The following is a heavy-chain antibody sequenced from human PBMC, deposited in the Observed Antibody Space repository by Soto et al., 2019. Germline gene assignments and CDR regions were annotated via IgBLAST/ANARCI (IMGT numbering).Heavy chain of an antibody. J-gene: IGHJ4*02. CDR1: AGSLSLYY. V-gene: IGHV4-59*01. CDR3: VGSLMSRAMESFDY. D-gene: IGHD5-18*01. CDR2: ISYTVDA. Sequence: PSETLSLTCSVSAGSLSLYYWGWVRQSPGEGLQWIAHISYTVDASYNPSLKSRVTISLDTSKNQIALRLMSVTAADTAVYYCVGSLMSRAMESFDYWGQGTLVTVSS.